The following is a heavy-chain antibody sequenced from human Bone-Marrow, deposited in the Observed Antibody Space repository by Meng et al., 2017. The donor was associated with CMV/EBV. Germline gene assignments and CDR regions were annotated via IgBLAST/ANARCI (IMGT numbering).Heavy chain of an antibody. J-gene: IGHJ4*02. CDR3: ARDSRVGVVVPAAIGTRDY. Sequence: GGSLRLSCAASGFTVSSNYMRWVRQAPGKGLEWVSVIYSGGSTYYADSVKGRFTISRDNAKNSLYLQMNSLRAEDTAVYYCARDSRVGVVVPAAIGTRDYCGQGTLVTVSS. V-gene: IGHV3-53*01. D-gene: IGHD2-2*01. CDR2: IYSGGST. CDR1: GFTVSSNY.